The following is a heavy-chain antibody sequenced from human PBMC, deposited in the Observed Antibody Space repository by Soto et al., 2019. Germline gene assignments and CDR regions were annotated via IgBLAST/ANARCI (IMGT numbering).Heavy chain of an antibody. D-gene: IGHD2-2*01. CDR1: GSIFTGYG. J-gene: IGHJ6*02. V-gene: IGHV3-21*01. CDR3: ARANVVVPAAMMSHYYYGMDV. CDR2: ISSSSSYI. Sequence: GGSLRLSCAASGSIFTGYGMHWVRQAPGKGLEWVSSISSSSSYIYYADSVKGRFTISRDNAKNSLYLQMNSLRAEDTAVYYCARANVVVPAAMMSHYYYGMDVWGQGTTVTVSS.